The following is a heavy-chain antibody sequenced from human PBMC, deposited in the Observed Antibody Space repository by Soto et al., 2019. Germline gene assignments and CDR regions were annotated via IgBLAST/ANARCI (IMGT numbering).Heavy chain of an antibody. D-gene: IGHD2-8*01. V-gene: IGHV1-24*01. CDR2: FDPEDGET. J-gene: IGHJ4*02. CDR1: GYTLTELS. Sequence: ASVKVSCKVSGYTLTELSMHWVRQAPGKGLEWMGGFDPEDGETIYAQKFQGRVTMTEDTSTDTAYMELSSLRSEDTAVYYCATVKLDCTNGACYFDYWGQGTLVTVSS. CDR3: ATVKLDCTNGACYFDY.